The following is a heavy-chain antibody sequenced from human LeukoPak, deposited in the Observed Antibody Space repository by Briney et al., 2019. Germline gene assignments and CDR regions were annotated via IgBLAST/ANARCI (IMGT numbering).Heavy chain of an antibody. CDR2: IKEDGTVK. J-gene: IGHJ4*02. D-gene: IGHD1/OR15-1a*01. CDR3: VKDRGWNTFDY. V-gene: IGHV3-7*01. Sequence: GGSLRLSCAASGFTFSVSWMSWVRQAPGKGLEWVANIKEDGTVKNYVDSVKGRLTISRDNAKKSLFLQMHSLRAEDTAVYYCVKDRGWNTFDYWGQGTLVTVSS. CDR1: GFTFSVSW.